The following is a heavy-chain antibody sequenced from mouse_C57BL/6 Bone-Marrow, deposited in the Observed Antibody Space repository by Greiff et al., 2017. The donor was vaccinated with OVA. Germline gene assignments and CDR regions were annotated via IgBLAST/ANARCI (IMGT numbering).Heavy chain of an antibody. D-gene: IGHD2-5*01. CDR2: IFPGSGST. J-gene: IGHJ3*01. V-gene: IGHV1-75*01. Sequence: VKLMESGPELVKPGASVKISCKASGYTFTDYYINWVKQRPGQGLEWIGWIFPGSGSTYYNEKFKGKATLTVDKSSSTAYMLLSSLTSDDSAVYFCARSSNYAWFAYWGQGTRVTGSA. CDR1: GYTFTDYY. CDR3: ARSSNYAWFAY.